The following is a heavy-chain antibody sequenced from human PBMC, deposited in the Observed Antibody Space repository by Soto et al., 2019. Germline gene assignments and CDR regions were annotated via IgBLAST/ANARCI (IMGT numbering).Heavy chain of an antibody. D-gene: IGHD2-2*01. Sequence: ASVKVSCKVSGYTLTELSMHWVRQAPGKGLEWMGGFDPEDGETIYAQKFQGRVTMTEDTSTDTAYMELSSLRSEDTAVYYCATIVLVQAATYYYYYYGMDVWGQGTTVTVSS. CDR2: FDPEDGET. CDR3: ATIVLVQAATYYYYYYGMDV. CDR1: GYTLTELS. V-gene: IGHV1-24*01. J-gene: IGHJ6*02.